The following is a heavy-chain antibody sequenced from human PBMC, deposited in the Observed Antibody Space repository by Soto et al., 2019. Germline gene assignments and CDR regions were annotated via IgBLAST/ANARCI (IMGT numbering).Heavy chain of an antibody. CDR1: GGSISSGGYS. D-gene: IGHD2-15*01. Sequence: QLQLQESGSGLVKPSQTLSLTCAVSGGSISSGGYSWSWIRQPPGKGLEWIGYIYHRGSTYYNPYLTSRVTISVDRAKNQFSLKLSSVTAAAKAVYYCARGRGDCSGGSCYPGSWFDPWGQGTLVIVSS. CDR2: IYHRGST. J-gene: IGHJ5*02. CDR3: ARGRGDCSGGSCYPGSWFDP. V-gene: IGHV4-30-2*01.